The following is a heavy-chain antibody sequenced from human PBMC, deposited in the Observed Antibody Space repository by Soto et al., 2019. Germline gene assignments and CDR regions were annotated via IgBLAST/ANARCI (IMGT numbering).Heavy chain of an antibody. CDR3: ARSYSSGWEFDY. J-gene: IGHJ4*02. CDR1: GFTFRNYY. D-gene: IGHD6-19*01. Sequence: GGSLRLSCCASGFTFRNYYMSWIRQAPGKGLEWVSYISSTGRTIYYADSVKGRFTVSRDNAQNSLSLKLNSLRVEDTAVYYCARSYSSGWEFDYWGQGTQVTVSS. V-gene: IGHV3-11*01. CDR2: ISSTGRTI.